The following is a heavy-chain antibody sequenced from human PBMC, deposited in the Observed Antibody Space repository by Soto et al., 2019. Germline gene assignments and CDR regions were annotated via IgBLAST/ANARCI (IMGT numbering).Heavy chain of an antibody. Sequence: WIWIRQSPGQGLEWIGYIPYTGSLMYNPSFKSRLTMAVDTTKNQFSLQLTSVTAADTAVYFCAREDDGGDRDYYGLDVWGQGTTVTVSS. V-gene: IGHV4-30-4*01. CDR3: AREDDGGDRDYYGLDV. J-gene: IGHJ6*02. CDR2: IPYTGSL. D-gene: IGHD2-21*02.